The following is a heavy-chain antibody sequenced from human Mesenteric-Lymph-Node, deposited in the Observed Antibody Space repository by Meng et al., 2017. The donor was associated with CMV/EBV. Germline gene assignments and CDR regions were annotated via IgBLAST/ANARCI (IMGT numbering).Heavy chain of an antibody. CDR2: IYSGGSST. CDR3: ARERGGWDY. Sequence: GESLKISCAASGFTFSSYAMSWVRQAPGKGLEWVSVIYSGGSSTYYVDSVKGRFTISRDNAKNSLFLQMNSLRAEDTAVYYCARERGGWDYWGQGTLVTVSS. CDR1: GFTFSSYA. J-gene: IGHJ4*02. V-gene: IGHV3-23*03. D-gene: IGHD3-16*01.